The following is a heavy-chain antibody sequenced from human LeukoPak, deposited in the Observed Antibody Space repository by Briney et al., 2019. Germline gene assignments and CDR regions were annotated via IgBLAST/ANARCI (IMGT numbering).Heavy chain of an antibody. D-gene: IGHD1-7*01. V-gene: IGHV3-48*04. CDR3: ARMNYVSSGWGAPFDY. CDR2: IRSSGTST. J-gene: IGHJ4*02. CDR1: GFTFSSYS. Sequence: GGSLRLSCAASGFTFSSYSMNWVRQAPGKGLEWVSYIRSSGTSTDYTGSVKGRFTISRDNAKNSLYLQMNSLRAEDTAVYYCARMNYVSSGWGAPFDYWGQGTLVTVSS.